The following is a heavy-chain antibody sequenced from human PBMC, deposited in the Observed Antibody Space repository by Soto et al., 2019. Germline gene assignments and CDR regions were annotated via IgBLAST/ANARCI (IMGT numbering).Heavy chain of an antibody. CDR3: ARGRPRITMVRGDRFDP. CDR1: GGSFSGYY. Sequence: QVQLQQWGAGLLKPSETLSLTCAVYGGSFSGYYWSWIRQPPGKGLEWIGEINHSGSTNYNPSLKRRGTISVGASKNQFSLQLSSVSAADTAVYCCARGRPRITMVRGDRFDPWGQGTLVTVSS. J-gene: IGHJ5*02. V-gene: IGHV4-34*01. D-gene: IGHD3-10*01. CDR2: INHSGST.